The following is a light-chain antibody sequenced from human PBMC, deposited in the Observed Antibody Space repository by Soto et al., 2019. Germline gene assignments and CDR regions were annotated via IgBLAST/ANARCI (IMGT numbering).Light chain of an antibody. CDR3: QQYGSSTRT. CDR2: GAS. CDR1: QSVSNKY. J-gene: IGKJ1*01. Sequence: EIVLTQSPGTRSLSPGERATLSCRASQSVSNKYLAWYQQKHGQAPRLIIYGASSRATGIPDRFSGSVSGTDGTITISRLETEDGAVYDCQQYGSSTRTFGQGTKVDIK. V-gene: IGKV3-20*01.